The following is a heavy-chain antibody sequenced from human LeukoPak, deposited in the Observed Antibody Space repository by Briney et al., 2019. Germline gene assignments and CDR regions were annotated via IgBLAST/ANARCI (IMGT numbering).Heavy chain of an antibody. CDR2: IYYSGST. V-gene: IGHV4-59*01. CDR3: ARDRTIASGSYRQIYYYYGMDV. CDR1: GGSISSYY. D-gene: IGHD3-10*01. J-gene: IGHJ6*02. Sequence: SETLSLTCTVSGGSISSYYWSWIRQPPGKGLEWIGYIYYSGSTNYNPSLKSRVTISVDTSKNQFSLKLSSVTAADTAVYYCARDRTIASGSYRQIYYYYGMDVWGQGTTVTVSS.